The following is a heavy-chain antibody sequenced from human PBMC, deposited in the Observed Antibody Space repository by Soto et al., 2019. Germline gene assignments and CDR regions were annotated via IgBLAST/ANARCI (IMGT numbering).Heavy chain of an antibody. J-gene: IGHJ4*02. Sequence: QVQLVESGGGVVQPGRSLRLSCAASGFTFISYGMHWVRQAPGKGLEWVAVISDDGSNKYYADSVKVRFTISRDNSKNTLYLQMNSLRAEDTAVYYCAKGGQWEPIDYWGQGTLVTVSS. D-gene: IGHD1-26*01. CDR2: ISDDGSNK. CDR3: AKGGQWEPIDY. V-gene: IGHV3-30*18. CDR1: GFTFISYG.